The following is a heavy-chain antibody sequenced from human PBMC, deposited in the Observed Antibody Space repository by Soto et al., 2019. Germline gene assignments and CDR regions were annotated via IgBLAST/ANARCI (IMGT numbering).Heavy chain of an antibody. J-gene: IGHJ6*02. CDR2: IWYDGSNK. CDR3: ASDAGGLVPGYYGMDV. Sequence: QVQLVESGGGVVQPGRSLRLSCAASGFTFSSYGMHWVRQAPGTGLEWVEVIWYDGSNKYYADSVKGRFTISRDNSKNALYLQMNGLRAEDTAVYYCASDAGGLVPGYYGMDVWGQGTTVTVSS. V-gene: IGHV3-33*01. D-gene: IGHD6-6*01. CDR1: GFTFSSYG.